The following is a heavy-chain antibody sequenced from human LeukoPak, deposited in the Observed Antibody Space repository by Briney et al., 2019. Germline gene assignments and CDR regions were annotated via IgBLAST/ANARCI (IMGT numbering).Heavy chain of an antibody. CDR2: IYSSGST. V-gene: IGHV4-59*01. D-gene: IGHD2-8*01. J-gene: IGHJ4*02. Sequence: SETLSLTCTVSGGSISGYYWSWIRQAPGKALEWIAYIYSSGSTSYNPSLKSRATLSVATSNNQSPLKLSSVTAADTAEYYCARGAYMYAFYFDSWSQGTQVTVSS. CDR3: ARGAYMYAFYFDS. CDR1: GGSISGYY.